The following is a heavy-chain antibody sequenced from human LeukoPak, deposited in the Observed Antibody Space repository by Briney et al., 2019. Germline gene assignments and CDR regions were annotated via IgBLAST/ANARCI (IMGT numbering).Heavy chain of an antibody. D-gene: IGHD3-9*01. CDR2: ISAYNGNT. CDR3: ARSYYDILTGAPNAFDI. CDR1: GYTFTSYG. Sequence: GASVKVSCTASGYTFTSYGISWVRQAPGQGLEWMGWISAYNGNTNYAQKLQGRVTMTTDTSTSTAYMELRSLRSDDTAVYYCARSYYDILTGAPNAFDIWGQGTMVTVSS. J-gene: IGHJ3*02. V-gene: IGHV1-18*01.